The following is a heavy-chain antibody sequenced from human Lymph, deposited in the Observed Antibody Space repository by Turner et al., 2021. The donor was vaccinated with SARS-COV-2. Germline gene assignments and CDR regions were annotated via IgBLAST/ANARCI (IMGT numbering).Heavy chain of an antibody. V-gene: IGHV4-59*01. CDR2: IYYSGST. J-gene: IGHJ4*02. Sequence: QVQLQESGPGLVKHSETLSLTCTGSGGSISSYYWSWIRQPPGKGLEWIGYIYYSGSTNYNPSLKSRVTISVDTSKNQFSLKLSSVTAADTAVYYCARGFDYWGQGTLVTVSS. CDR3: ARGFDY. CDR1: GGSISSYY.